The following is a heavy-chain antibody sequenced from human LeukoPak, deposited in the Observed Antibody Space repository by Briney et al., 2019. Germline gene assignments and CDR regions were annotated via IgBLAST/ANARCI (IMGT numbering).Heavy chain of an antibody. V-gene: IGHV3-30*07. CDR1: GFTFSSSA. J-gene: IGHJ4*02. Sequence: GGSLRLSCAASGFTFSSSAMHWVCQAPGKGLEWVAVISYDGSNKYYADSVKGRFTISRDNAKNSLYLQMNSLRAEDTAVYYCARGSTYYDSSGQVPFDYWGQGTLVTVSS. D-gene: IGHD3-22*01. CDR2: ISYDGSNK. CDR3: ARGSTYYDSSGQVPFDY.